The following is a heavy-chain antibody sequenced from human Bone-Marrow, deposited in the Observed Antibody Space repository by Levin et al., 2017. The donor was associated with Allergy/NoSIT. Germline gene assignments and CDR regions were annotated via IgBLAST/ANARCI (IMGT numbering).Heavy chain of an antibody. V-gene: IGHV3-11*01. J-gene: IGHJ4*02. Sequence: GESLKISCTASGFTFSDYYMSWIRQAPGKGLEWVSYIHRSGTTMYYADSVKGRFTISRDNAKNSLYLQMSSLRAEDTAVYYCARTEAIYSGYDFDFWGQGTLITVSS. CDR3: ARTEAIYSGYDFDF. CDR2: IHRSGTTM. D-gene: IGHD5-12*01. CDR1: GFTFSDYY.